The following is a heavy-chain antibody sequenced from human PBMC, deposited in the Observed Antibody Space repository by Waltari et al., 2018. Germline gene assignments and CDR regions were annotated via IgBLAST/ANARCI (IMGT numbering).Heavy chain of an antibody. Sequence: EVQLVQSGAEVKKPGESLKISCKGSGYSFTSYWIGWVGQMPGKGLGWMGIIYPGDSDTRYSPSFQGQVTISADKSISTAYLQWSSLKASDTAMYYCARLIGYCSSTSCYQVDWFDPWGQGTLVTVSS. V-gene: IGHV5-51*03. J-gene: IGHJ5*02. CDR3: ARLIGYCSSTSCYQVDWFDP. CDR1: GYSFTSYW. CDR2: IYPGDSDT. D-gene: IGHD2-2*01.